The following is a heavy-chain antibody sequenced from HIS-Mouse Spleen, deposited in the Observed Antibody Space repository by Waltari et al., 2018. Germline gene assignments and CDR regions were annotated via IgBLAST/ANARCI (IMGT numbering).Heavy chain of an antibody. CDR2: SNPSRGGT. Sequence: QVQLVQSGAEVKKPGASVKVSCKASGYTFTGYYMHWVRPAPGQGLEWMGLSNPSRGGTNYAQKFQGRVTMTRETSISTAYMELSRLRSDDTAVYYCARVSSGGSDFDYWGQGTLVTVSS. CDR3: ARVSSGGSDFDY. V-gene: IGHV1-2*02. D-gene: IGHD3-16*01. CDR1: GYTFTGYY. J-gene: IGHJ4*02.